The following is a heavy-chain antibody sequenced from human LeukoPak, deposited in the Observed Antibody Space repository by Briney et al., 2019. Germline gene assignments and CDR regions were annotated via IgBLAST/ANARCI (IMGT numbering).Heavy chain of an antibody. J-gene: IGHJ3*02. D-gene: IGHD3-22*01. V-gene: IGHV3-38-3*01. Sequence: GGSLRLPCAASGFTVSSNEMSWVRQAPGKGLEWVSSISGGSTYYADSRKGRFTISRDNSKNTLHLQMNSLRAEDTAFHITMIVVVYDAFDIWGQGTMVTVSS. CDR3: MIVVVYDAFDI. CDR2: ISGGST. CDR1: GFTVSSNE.